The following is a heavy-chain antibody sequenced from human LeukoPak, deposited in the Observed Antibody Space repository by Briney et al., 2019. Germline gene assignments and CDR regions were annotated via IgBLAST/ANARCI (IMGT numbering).Heavy chain of an antibody. CDR1: GFTFSNYW. D-gene: IGHD2-2*01. CDR2: IKQDGSEK. Sequence: GGSLRLSCAASGFTFSNYWMSWVRQAPGKGLAWVANIKQDGSEKYYVDSVKGRFTISRDNAKNSLYLQMNSLRAEDTAVYYCARGPVGYCSSTSCYRGDYYYYYMDVWGKGTTVTVSS. CDR3: ARGPVGYCSSTSCYRGDYYYYYMDV. V-gene: IGHV3-7*01. J-gene: IGHJ6*03.